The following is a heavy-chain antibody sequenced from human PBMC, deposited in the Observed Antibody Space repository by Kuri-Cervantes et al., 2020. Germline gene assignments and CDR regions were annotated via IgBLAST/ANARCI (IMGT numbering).Heavy chain of an antibody. D-gene: IGHD2-15*01. CDR1: GGSFSGYY. Sequence: SETLSLTCAVYGGSFSGYYWSWIRQPPGKGLEWIGEINHSGSTNYNPSLESRVTISADTSNNHFSLRLTSVTAADTAVYYCARPAPYCSHGTCYSFRNGRAFTVWGQGTMVTVSS. V-gene: IGHV4-34*01. J-gene: IGHJ3*01. CDR3: ARPAPYCSHGTCYSFRNGRAFTV. CDR2: INHSGST.